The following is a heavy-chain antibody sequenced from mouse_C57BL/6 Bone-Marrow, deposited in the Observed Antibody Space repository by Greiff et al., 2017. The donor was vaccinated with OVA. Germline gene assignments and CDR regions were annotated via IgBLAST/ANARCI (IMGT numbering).Heavy chain of an antibody. CDR2: ISDGGSYT. Sequence: EVKLMESGGGLVKPGGSLKLSCAASGFTFSSYAMSWVRQTPEKRLEWVATISDGGSYTYYPDNVKGRFTISRDNAKNNLYLQMSHLKSEDTAMYYCARDLYYYGSSYYAMDYWGQGTSVTVSS. V-gene: IGHV5-4*01. J-gene: IGHJ4*01. CDR3: ARDLYYYGSSYYAMDY. CDR1: GFTFSSYA. D-gene: IGHD1-1*01.